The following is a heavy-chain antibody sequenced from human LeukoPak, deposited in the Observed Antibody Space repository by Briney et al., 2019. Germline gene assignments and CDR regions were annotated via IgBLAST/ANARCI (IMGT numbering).Heavy chain of an antibody. Sequence: PSETLSLTCTVSGGSISSYYWSWIRQPAGKGLEWIGRIYTSGSTNYNPSLKSRVTMPVDTSNNQFSLQLSSVTAADTAVYYCARDWYYDILTGYYNGMDVWGQGTTVTVSS. J-gene: IGHJ6*02. D-gene: IGHD3-9*01. CDR2: IYTSGST. CDR1: GGSISSYY. CDR3: ARDWYYDILTGYYNGMDV. V-gene: IGHV4-4*07.